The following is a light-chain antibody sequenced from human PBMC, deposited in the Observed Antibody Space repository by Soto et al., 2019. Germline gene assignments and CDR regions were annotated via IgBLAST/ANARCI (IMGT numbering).Light chain of an antibody. CDR1: QSVHSN. J-gene: IGKJ4*01. CDR2: GAS. Sequence: EILITQSPGTLSLSPGETATLSCRASQSVHSNLAWFQQHPGQAPSLLIYGASSRANGIPVRFSGSGSGTEFTLTISSLQPEDFAVYYCQQYTDWPWGTFGGGTKVDIK. V-gene: IGKV3-15*01. CDR3: QQYTDWPWGT.